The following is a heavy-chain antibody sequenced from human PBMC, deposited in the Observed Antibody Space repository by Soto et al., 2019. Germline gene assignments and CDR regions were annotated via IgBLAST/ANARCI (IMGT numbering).Heavy chain of an antibody. CDR3: VKDRLLSGRLVVVTADFDY. V-gene: IGHV3-64D*08. Sequence: GGSLRLSCSASGFTFSSYAMHWVRQAPGKGLEYVSAISSNGGSTYYADSVKGRFTISRDNSKNTLYLQMSSLRAEDTAVYYCVKDRLLSGRLVVVTADFDYWGQGTLVTVSS. D-gene: IGHD2-21*02. J-gene: IGHJ4*02. CDR1: GFTFSSYA. CDR2: ISSNGGST.